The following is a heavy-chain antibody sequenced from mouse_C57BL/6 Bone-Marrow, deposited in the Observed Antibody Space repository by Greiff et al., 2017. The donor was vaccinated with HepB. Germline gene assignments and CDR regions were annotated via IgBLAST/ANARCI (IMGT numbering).Heavy chain of an antibody. Sequence: VQLQQPGAELVKPGASVKLSCKASGYTFTSYYMHWVKQRTEQGLEWIGRIDPEDGETKYAPKFQGKATITADTSSNTAYLQLSSLTSEDTAVYYCATYYYGSSEDFDVWGTGTTVTVSS. D-gene: IGHD1-1*01. CDR3: ATYYYGSSEDFDV. J-gene: IGHJ1*03. CDR1: GYTFTSYY. CDR2: IDPEDGET. V-gene: IGHV14-2*01.